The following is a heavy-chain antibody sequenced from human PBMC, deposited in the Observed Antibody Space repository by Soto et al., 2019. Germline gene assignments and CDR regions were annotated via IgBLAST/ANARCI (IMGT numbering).Heavy chain of an antibody. D-gene: IGHD6-13*01. Sequence: GESLNISCKGSGYSFTSYLIGWVRQMPGKGLEWMGIIYPGDSDTRYSPSFQGQVTISADKSISTAYLQWSSLKASDTAMYYCARTSAAGKYYYGMDVWGQGTTVTVSS. CDR3: ARTSAAGKYYYGMDV. CDR1: GYSFTSYL. J-gene: IGHJ6*02. CDR2: IYPGDSDT. V-gene: IGHV5-51*01.